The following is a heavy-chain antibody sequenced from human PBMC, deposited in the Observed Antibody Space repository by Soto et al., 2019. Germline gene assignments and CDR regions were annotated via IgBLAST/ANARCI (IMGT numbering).Heavy chain of an antibody. CDR2: IKQDGSEK. J-gene: IGHJ4*02. Sequence: EVQLVESGGGLVQPGGSLRLSCAASGFTFSSYWMSWVRQAPGKGLEWVANIKQDGSEKYYVDSVKGRFTISRDNAKNSLYLQMNSLRAEDTAVYYWARDRPGGSCSYWGQGTLVTVSS. CDR3: ARDRPGGSCSY. CDR1: GFTFSSYW. D-gene: IGHD2-15*01. V-gene: IGHV3-7*01.